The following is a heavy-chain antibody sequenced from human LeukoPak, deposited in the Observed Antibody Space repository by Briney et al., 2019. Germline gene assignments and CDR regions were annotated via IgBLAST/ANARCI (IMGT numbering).Heavy chain of an antibody. D-gene: IGHD2-2*01. CDR2: ISAYNGNT. V-gene: IGHV1-18*01. CDR1: GYTFTSYG. CDR3: ARDEGYCSSTSCYSPYNWFDP. J-gene: IGHJ5*02. Sequence: GASVKVSCKASGYTFTSYGISWVRQAPGQGLEWMGWISAYNGNTNYAQKLQGRVTMTTDTSTSTAYMELRGLRSDDTAVYYCARDEGYCSSTSCYSPYNWFDPWGQGTLVTVSS.